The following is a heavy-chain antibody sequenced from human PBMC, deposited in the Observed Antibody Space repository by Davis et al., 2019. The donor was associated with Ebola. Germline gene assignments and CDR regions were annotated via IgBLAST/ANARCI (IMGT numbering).Heavy chain of an antibody. CDR3: AKGSLYGSRSITAGMDV. D-gene: IGHD4-17*01. CDR1: GFTFTSYS. Sequence: PGGSLRLSCAASGFTFTSYSMIWVRQAPGKGLDWVSGITGSGGNTYYADSVKGRFTFSRDNSKNTLYLQMNSLRAEDSAVYYCAKGSLYGSRSITAGMDVWGQGTTVTVSS. V-gene: IGHV3-23*01. CDR2: ITGSGGNT. J-gene: IGHJ6*02.